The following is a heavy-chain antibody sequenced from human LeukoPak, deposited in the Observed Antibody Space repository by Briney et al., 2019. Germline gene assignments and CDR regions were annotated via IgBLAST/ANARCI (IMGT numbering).Heavy chain of an antibody. CDR3: ASGESYYYGMDV. CDR2: IYYSGST. Sequence: PSETLSLTCTVSGGSISSGDYYWSWIRQPPGKGLEWIGHIYYSGSTYYNPSLKSRVTISVDTSKNQFSLKLSSVTAADTAVYYCASGESYYYGMDVWGQGTTVTVSS. CDR1: GGSISSGDYY. V-gene: IGHV4-30-4*01. J-gene: IGHJ6*02.